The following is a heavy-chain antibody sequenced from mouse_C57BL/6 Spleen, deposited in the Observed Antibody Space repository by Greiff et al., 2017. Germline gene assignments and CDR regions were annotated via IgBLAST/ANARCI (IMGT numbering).Heavy chain of an antibody. V-gene: IGHV14-3*01. CDR1: GFNIKNTY. D-gene: IGHD2-3*01. Sequence: VQLKESVAELVRPGASVKLSCTASGFNIKNTYMPWVQQRPEQGLEWIGRIDPANGNTKYAPKFQGKATIAADTSSNTAYLQLSSLQSEDTAIYYSARPEYDGYYGYRGQGTSLTVSS. J-gene: IGHJ2*02. CDR2: IDPANGNT. CDR3: ARPEYDGYYGY.